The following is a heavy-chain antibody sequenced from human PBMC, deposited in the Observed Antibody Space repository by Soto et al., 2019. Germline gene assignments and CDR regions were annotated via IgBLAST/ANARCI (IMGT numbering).Heavy chain of an antibody. J-gene: IGHJ4*02. CDR2: IYYSGNI. CDR3: ARDLGYCSSTSCYPLPTGY. V-gene: IGHV4-59*01. D-gene: IGHD2-2*01. Sequence: PGKGLEWIGYIYYSGNINYNPSLKSRVTISVDTSKNQFSLKLSSVTAADTAVYYCARDLGYCSSTSCYPLPTGYWGQGTLVTVSS.